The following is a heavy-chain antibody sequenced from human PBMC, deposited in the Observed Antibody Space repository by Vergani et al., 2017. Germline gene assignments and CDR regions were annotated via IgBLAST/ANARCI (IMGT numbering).Heavy chain of an antibody. J-gene: IGHJ5*02. CDR2: IFSNDEK. V-gene: IGHV2-26*01. CDR3: ARRCIVGATIDWFDP. CDR1: GFSLSNARMG. D-gene: IGHD1-26*01. Sequence: QVTLKESGPVLVKPTETLTLTCTVSGFSLSNARMGVSWIRQPPGKALEWLAHIFSNDEKSYSTSLKSRLTISKDTSKSQVVLTMTNMYPVDTATYYCARRCIVGATIDWFDPWGQGTLVTVSS.